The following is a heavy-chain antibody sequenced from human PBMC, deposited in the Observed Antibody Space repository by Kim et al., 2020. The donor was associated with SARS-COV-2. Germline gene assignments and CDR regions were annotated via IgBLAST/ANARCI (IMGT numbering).Heavy chain of an antibody. CDR2: IYPGDSDT. CDR3: TRLSWGAGMIFHKEHREGRQGFDV. V-gene: IGHV5-51*01. D-gene: IGHD1-26*01. CDR1: GYNFRDFW. Sequence: GESLKISCQGSGYNFRDFWIVWVRQMPGKGLEVMGIIYPGDSDTRYTPSFRGQVTISADNSISTAYLRWSSLKASDSGTYFCTRLSWGAGMIFHKEHREGRQGFDVWGEGPTVTVSS. J-gene: IGHJ6*04.